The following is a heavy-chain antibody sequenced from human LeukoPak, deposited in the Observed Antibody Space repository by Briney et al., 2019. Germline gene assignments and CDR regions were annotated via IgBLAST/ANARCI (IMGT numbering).Heavy chain of an antibody. Sequence: ASVKVSCKASGGTFSSYAISWVRQAPGKGLEWMGRIIPILGIANYAQKFQGRVTITADKSTSTAYMELSSLRSEDTAVYYCARAKGLRGRSGAMSDYWGQGTLVIVSS. CDR1: GGTFSSYA. D-gene: IGHD1-26*01. CDR3: ARAKGLRGRSGAMSDY. CDR2: IIPILGIA. J-gene: IGHJ4*02. V-gene: IGHV1-69*04.